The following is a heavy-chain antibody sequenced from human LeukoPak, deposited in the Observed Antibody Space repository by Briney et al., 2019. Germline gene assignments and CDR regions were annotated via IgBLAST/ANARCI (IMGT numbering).Heavy chain of an antibody. CDR2: INHSGST. J-gene: IGHJ4*02. V-gene: IGHV4-34*01. CDR3: ARDPWNDI. CDR1: GGSFSGYY. Sequence: PSETLSLTCAVYGGSFSGYYWSWIRQPPGKGLEWIGEINHSGSTNYNPSLKSRVTISVDTSKNQFSLKLSSVTAADTAVYYCARDPWNDIWGQGTLVTVSS. D-gene: IGHD1-1*01.